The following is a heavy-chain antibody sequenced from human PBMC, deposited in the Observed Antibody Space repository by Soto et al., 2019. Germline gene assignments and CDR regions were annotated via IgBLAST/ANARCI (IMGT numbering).Heavy chain of an antibody. Sequence: QVQLVQSGAEVKKPGSSVKVSCKASGGTFSNYAISWVRQAPGQGLEWVGGIIPIFGTTNFAQKFQGRVTITADESTPTAYMELSGLRSEDTAVYYCARDGGRDGYFGNWLDPWGQGTLVTVSS. J-gene: IGHJ5*02. CDR2: IIPIFGTT. D-gene: IGHD5-12*01. V-gene: IGHV1-69*12. CDR3: ARDGGRDGYFGNWLDP. CDR1: GGTFSNYA.